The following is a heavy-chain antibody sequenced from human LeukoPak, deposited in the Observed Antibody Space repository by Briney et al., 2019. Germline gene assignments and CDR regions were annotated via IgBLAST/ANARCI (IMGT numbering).Heavy chain of an antibody. D-gene: IGHD3-16*01. J-gene: IGHJ4*02. CDR2: INTDGSDT. Sequence: AGSLRLSCAASGYTFSSNWMHWVRQVPGKGLVWVARINTDGSDTGYAECVKGRFTISRDNAKNTLYLQMNSLRAEDTAVYYCTRAPLGYYWGRGTLVTVSS. V-gene: IGHV3-74*01. CDR1: GYTFSSNW. CDR3: TRAPLGYY.